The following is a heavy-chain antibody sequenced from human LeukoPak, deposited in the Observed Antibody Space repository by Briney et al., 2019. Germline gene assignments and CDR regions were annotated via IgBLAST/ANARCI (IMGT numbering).Heavy chain of an antibody. V-gene: IGHV4-59*01. CDR3: ASASGGYSYGTGAFDY. CDR1: RGPLSSYF. J-gene: IGHJ4*01. CDR2: IYYSRST. D-gene: IGHD5-18*01. Sequence: ESHSLTFSVHRGPLSSYFWSSIRQPPAKGLEGIGHIYYSRSTNYNPSLKSQVSISVDTAKNQFSLKLSSVTAADTAVYYCASASGGYSYGTGAFDYWGQGSLVTASS.